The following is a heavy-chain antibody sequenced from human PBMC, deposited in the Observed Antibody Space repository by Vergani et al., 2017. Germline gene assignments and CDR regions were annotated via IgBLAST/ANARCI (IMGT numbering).Heavy chain of an antibody. J-gene: IGHJ6*03. Sequence: QVQLVQSGAEVKKPGASVKVSCKASGYTFTSYAMHWVRQAPGQRLEWMGWINAGNGNTKYSQKFQGRVTITRDTSASTAYMELSSLRSEDTAVYYCARGGDPIVGATNYYYYMDVWGKGTTVTVSS. V-gene: IGHV1-3*01. CDR2: INAGNGNT. CDR1: GYTFTSYA. D-gene: IGHD1-26*01. CDR3: ARGGDPIVGATNYYYYMDV.